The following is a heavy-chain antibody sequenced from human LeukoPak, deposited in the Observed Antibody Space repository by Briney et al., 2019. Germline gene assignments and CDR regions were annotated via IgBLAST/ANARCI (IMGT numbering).Heavy chain of an antibody. CDR1: GFTFSSYS. CDR3: ARGKIDQQGWLDYYYYMDV. J-gene: IGHJ6*03. V-gene: IGHV3-48*01. D-gene: IGHD6-19*01. CDR2: ISSSSSTI. Sequence: GGSLRLSCAASGFTFSSYSMNWVRQAPGKGLEWVSYISSSSSTIYYADSVKGRFTISRDNSKNTVYLQMNSLRTEDTALFYCARGKIDQQGWLDYYYYMDVWGKGTPVTVSS.